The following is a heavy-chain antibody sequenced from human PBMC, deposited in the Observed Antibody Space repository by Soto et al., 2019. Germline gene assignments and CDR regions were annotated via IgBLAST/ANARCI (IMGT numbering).Heavy chain of an antibody. D-gene: IGHD3-10*01. CDR3: AKAHYGSGSPHYFDY. Sequence: EVQLVESGGGLVQPSRSLRLSCAASGFTFDDYAMHWVRQAPGKGLEWVSGISWNSGSIGYADSVKGRFTISRDNAKNSLYLQMHSLRAEDTALYYCAKAHYGSGSPHYFDYWGQGTLVTVSS. CDR2: ISWNSGSI. CDR1: GFTFDDYA. J-gene: IGHJ4*02. V-gene: IGHV3-9*01.